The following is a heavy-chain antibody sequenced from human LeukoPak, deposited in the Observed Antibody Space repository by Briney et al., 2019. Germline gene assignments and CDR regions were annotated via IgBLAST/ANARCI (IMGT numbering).Heavy chain of an antibody. CDR3: AREGGYSDHDAFDI. D-gene: IGHD5-18*01. J-gene: IGHJ3*02. Sequence: ASVKVSCKASGYTFTGYYMHWVRQAPGQGLEWMGWINPNSGGTNYAQKFHGRVTMTSDTSSSTAYMELSRLRSDDTAVYYCAREGGYSDHDAFDIWGQGTMVTVSS. CDR1: GYTFTGYY. V-gene: IGHV1-2*02. CDR2: INPNSGGT.